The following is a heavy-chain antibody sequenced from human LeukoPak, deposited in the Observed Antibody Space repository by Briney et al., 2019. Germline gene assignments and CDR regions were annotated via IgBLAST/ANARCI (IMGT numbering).Heavy chain of an antibody. Sequence: GASVKVSCKASGYTFTGYYMHWVRQAPGQGLEWMGWINPNSGGTNYAQKFQGRVTMTRDTSISTAYMELSRLRSDDTAVYYCARGAYIVVVTANLPYDWFDPWGQGTLVTVSS. V-gene: IGHV1-2*02. CDR2: INPNSGGT. J-gene: IGHJ5*02. CDR3: ARGAYIVVVTANLPYDWFDP. D-gene: IGHD2-21*02. CDR1: GYTFTGYY.